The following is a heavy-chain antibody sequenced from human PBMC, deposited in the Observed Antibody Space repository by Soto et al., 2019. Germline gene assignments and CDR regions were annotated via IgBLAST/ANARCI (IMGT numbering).Heavy chain of an antibody. CDR1: GFTFSDHF. D-gene: IGHD3-3*01. V-gene: IGHV3-11*01. CDR2: ISRSGATT. CDR3: ARDQVVTVSGVNTNGSFFDY. Sequence: QVQLVESGGGLVKPGGSLRIACTASGFTFSDHFMSWIRQAPGKGLGWISYISRSGATTYYAASVKGRFTVSRDNANNSLYLQLSSLRAEATAVYFCARDQVVTVSGVNTNGSFFDYWSQGTLVTVSS. J-gene: IGHJ4*01.